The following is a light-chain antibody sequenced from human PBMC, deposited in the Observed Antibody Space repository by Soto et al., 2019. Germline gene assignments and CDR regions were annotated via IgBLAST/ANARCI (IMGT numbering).Light chain of an antibody. J-gene: IGKJ1*01. CDR3: QLSYRTPRA. V-gene: IGKV1-39*01. CDR1: QSISSY. CDR2: AAS. Sequence: IEKTRSRYSLSACVGARVSTTSRASQSISSYLNWYQQKPGKAPKLLIYAASSLQSGVPSRFSGSGSGTDFTLTISSLQPEDFATYYCQLSYRTPRAFGQGTKVDIK.